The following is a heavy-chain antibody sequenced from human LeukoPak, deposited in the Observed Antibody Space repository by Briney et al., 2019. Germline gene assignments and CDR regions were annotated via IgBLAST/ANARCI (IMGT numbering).Heavy chain of an antibody. Sequence: PGRSLRLSCAASGFTFDDYAMHWVRQAPGKGLEWVSGISWNSGSIGYADSVKGRFTISRDNAMNSLYLQMNSLRAEDTALYYCAKATGSGWVYYGMGVWGQGTTVTVSS. V-gene: IGHV3-9*01. CDR3: AKATGSGWVYYGMGV. CDR2: ISWNSGSI. J-gene: IGHJ6*02. D-gene: IGHD6-19*01. CDR1: GFTFDDYA.